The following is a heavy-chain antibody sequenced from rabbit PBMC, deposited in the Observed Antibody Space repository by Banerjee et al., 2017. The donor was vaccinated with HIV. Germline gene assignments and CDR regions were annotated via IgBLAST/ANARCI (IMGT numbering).Heavy chain of an antibody. V-gene: IGHV1S45*01. CDR1: GFSFSSSYW. D-gene: IGHD6-1*01. J-gene: IGHJ6*01. Sequence: QQQLEESGGGLVKPGGTLTLTCKASGFSFSSSYWICWVRQAPGKGLEWIACIYAGSSGYTYYASWAKGRFTISKTSSTTVTLQMTSLTAADTATYFCGRDRDGDAGYGSLDLWGPGTLVTVS. CDR3: GRDRDGDAGYGSLDL. CDR2: IYAGSSGYT.